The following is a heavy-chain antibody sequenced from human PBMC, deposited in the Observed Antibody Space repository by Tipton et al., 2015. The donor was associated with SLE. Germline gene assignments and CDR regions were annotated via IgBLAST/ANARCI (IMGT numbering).Heavy chain of an antibody. CDR1: GGSISSHY. V-gene: IGHV4-59*11. J-gene: IGHJ4*02. CDR2: IYYSGST. Sequence: GLVKPSETLSLTCTVSGGSISSHYWSWIRQPPGKGLEWIGYIYYSGSTNYNPSLKSRVTISVDTSKNQFSLKLSSVTAADTAVYYWARLGTGTTIGFWFDYWGQGTLVTVSS. CDR3: ARLGTGTTIGFWFDY. D-gene: IGHD1-1*01.